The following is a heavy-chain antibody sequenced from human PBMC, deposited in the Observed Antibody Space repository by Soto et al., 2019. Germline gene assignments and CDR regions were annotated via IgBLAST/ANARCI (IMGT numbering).Heavy chain of an antibody. CDR3: ARAPLDDSSGPLAE. D-gene: IGHD3-22*01. CDR2: INHSGST. Sequence: QVQLQQWGAGLLKPSETLSLTCAVYGGSFSGYYWSWIRQPPGKGLEWIGEINHSGSTNYNPSLKSRVTISVDTSKNQFSLKLSSVTAADTAVYYCARAPLDDSSGPLAEWGQGTLVTVSS. J-gene: IGHJ4*02. CDR1: GGSFSGYY. V-gene: IGHV4-34*01.